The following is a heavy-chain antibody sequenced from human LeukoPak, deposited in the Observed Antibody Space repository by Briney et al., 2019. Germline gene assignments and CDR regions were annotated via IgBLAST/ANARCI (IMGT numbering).Heavy chain of an antibody. CDR1: GGSISSGGYY. CDR3: ARAVADIVVVVAATPVDI. CDR2: IYHSGST. Sequence: SETLSLTCTVSGGSISSGGYYWSWIRQPPGKGLEWIGYIYHSGSTYYNPSLKSRVTISVDRSKNQFSLKPSSVTAADMAVYYCARAVADIVVVVAATPVDIWGQGTMVTVSS. D-gene: IGHD2-15*01. V-gene: IGHV4-30-2*01. J-gene: IGHJ3*02.